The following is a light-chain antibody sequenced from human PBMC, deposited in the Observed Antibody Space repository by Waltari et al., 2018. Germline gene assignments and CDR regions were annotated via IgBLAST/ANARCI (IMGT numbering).Light chain of an antibody. CDR3: SSYISSDTLEL. CDR2: DVS. Sequence: QSALTQPASVSGSPGQSITISCTGTSSDVGGYNYVSWYQQHPGKAPKLLIFDVSNRPSGVSSRFSGSKSGNTASLTISGLQAQDEADYYCSSYISSDTLELFGGGTK. CDR1: SSDVGGYNY. J-gene: IGLJ2*01. V-gene: IGLV2-14*03.